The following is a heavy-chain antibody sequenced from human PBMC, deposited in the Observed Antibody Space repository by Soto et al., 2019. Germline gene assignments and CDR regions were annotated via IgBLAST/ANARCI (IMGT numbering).Heavy chain of an antibody. V-gene: IGHV4-34*01. J-gene: IGHJ4*02. D-gene: IGHD3-10*01. CDR2: INHSGST. CDR3: ARGHLSAVTMVRGALRY. CDR1: GGSFSGYY. Sequence: QVQLQQWGAGLLKPSETLSLTCAVYGGSFSGYYWSWIRQPPGQGLEWIGEINHSGSTNYNPSLRSPVTISVDTSKNQFSLKLSSVTAADTAVYYCARGHLSAVTMVRGALRYWGQGTLVTVSS.